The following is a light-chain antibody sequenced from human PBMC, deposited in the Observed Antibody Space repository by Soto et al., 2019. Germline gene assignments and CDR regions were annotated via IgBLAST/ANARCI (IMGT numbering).Light chain of an antibody. Sequence: ETVMTQSPATLSVSPGERAILSCRASQSVSGNLAWYQQKPGQAPRLLIYAASSRAAGIPPRFSGSGSGTEFTLTISSLQSEDFAVYYCQQYNNWPPYTFGQGTKLEL. J-gene: IGKJ2*01. CDR1: QSVSGN. CDR3: QQYNNWPPYT. V-gene: IGKV3-15*01. CDR2: AAS.